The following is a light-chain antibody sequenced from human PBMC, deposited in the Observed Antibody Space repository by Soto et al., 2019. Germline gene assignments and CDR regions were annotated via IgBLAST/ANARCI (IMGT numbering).Light chain of an antibody. Sequence: EIVLTQSPGTLSLSPGERATLSCRASQTVSSNYLAWFQQKGGQAPRLLIFGASSRAAGIPDRFSGSGSGTDFTLTISRLESEDFAVYYCQQYGSSPGTFGQGAKVDIK. CDR2: GAS. J-gene: IGKJ1*01. V-gene: IGKV3-20*01. CDR1: QTVSSNY. CDR3: QQYGSSPGT.